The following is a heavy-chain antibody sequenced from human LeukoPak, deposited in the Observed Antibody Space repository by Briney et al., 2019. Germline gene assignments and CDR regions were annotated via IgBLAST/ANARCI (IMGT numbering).Heavy chain of an antibody. J-gene: IGHJ6*03. V-gene: IGHV1-2*02. CDR2: LNPYSGAT. CDR3: ASSPTGYCSGGSCSSNYYYYYYMDV. D-gene: IGHD2-15*01. Sequence: ASVTVSFTASAYTFTDYFIHWVRQAPGQGLEWMGWLNPYSGATNYARRFHGRVTMTRDTSISTAYLELSSLTSDDTALYYCASSPTGYCSGGSCSSNYYYYYYMDVWGKGTTVTVSS. CDR1: AYTFTDYF.